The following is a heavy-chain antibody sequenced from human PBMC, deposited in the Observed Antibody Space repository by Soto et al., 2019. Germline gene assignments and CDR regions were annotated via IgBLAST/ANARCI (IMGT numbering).Heavy chain of an antibody. Sequence: GGSLRLSCAASGFNFYAYAMTWVRQAPGKGLEWVSAVTDTGGSTYYADSVKGRFTISRDNSKNTLYLQMNSLRAEDTAVYYCAREDYYDSSGYYRYNWFDPWGQGTLVTVSS. J-gene: IGHJ5*02. CDR3: AREDYYDSSGYYRYNWFDP. CDR2: VTDTGGST. V-gene: IGHV3-23*01. CDR1: GFNFYAYA. D-gene: IGHD3-22*01.